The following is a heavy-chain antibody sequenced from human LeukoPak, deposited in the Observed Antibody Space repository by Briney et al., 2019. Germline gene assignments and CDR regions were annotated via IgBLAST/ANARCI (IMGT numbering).Heavy chain of an antibody. Sequence: GSLRPSSAASGFTFSSPGRNGVRQAPGKGLGGIGKINHGGSTNYTPSLKGRVTISLDTSKNQCPLKLAAVAAADRAVYYCARAAISRWSHFDYWGQGTLVTVSS. CDR2: INHGGST. J-gene: IGHJ4*02. CDR3: ARAAISRWSHFDY. V-gene: IGHV4-34*01. CDR1: GFTFSSPG. D-gene: IGHD4-23*01.